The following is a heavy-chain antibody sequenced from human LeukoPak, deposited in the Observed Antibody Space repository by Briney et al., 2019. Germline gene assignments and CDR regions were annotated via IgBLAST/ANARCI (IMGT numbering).Heavy chain of an antibody. CDR3: ARDAVGYYFDY. V-gene: IGHV4-59*01. Sequence: SETLSLTCTVSGGSISSYYWTWIRQPPGKGLEWIGYIYYSGRTNYNPSFKSRVTISVDTSKNQFSLKLNSVTAADTAVYYCARDAVGYYFDYWGQGTLVTASS. CDR2: IYYSGRT. CDR1: GGSISSYY. J-gene: IGHJ4*02. D-gene: IGHD5-12*01.